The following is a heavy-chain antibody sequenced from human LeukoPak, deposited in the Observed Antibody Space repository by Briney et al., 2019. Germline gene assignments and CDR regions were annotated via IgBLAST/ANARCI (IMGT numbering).Heavy chain of an antibody. J-gene: IGHJ4*02. V-gene: IGHV1-69*13. CDR2: IIPIFGTA. Sequence: SVKVSCKASGGTFSSYAISWVRQAPGQGLEWMGGIIPIFGTANYAQKFQGRVTITADESTSTAYMELSSLRSEDTAVYYCARGYHYDSSGYYPNFDYWGQGTLVTVSS. D-gene: IGHD3-22*01. CDR3: ARGYHYDSSGYYPNFDY. CDR1: GGTFSSYA.